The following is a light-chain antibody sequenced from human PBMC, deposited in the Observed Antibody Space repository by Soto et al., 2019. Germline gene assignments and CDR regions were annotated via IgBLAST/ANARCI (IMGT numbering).Light chain of an antibody. Sequence: QSVLTQPPSVSAAPGQKVTISCSGSSSNIGNNYVSWYQQLPGTAPKVLIYDNNKRPSGIPDRFSGSKSGTSATLGITGLQTGDEADYYCGTWNSRLSGGVFGGGTKLTVL. CDR2: DNN. CDR1: SSNIGNNY. V-gene: IGLV1-51*01. J-gene: IGLJ3*02. CDR3: GTWNSRLSGGV.